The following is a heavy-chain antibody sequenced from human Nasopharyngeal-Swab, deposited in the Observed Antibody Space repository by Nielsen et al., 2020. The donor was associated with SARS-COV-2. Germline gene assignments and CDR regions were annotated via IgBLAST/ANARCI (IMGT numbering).Heavy chain of an antibody. CDR2: ISGSGGST. CDR3: AKATLGYCSSTSCYEGAYYYYGMDV. Sequence: GGSLRLSCAASGFTFSSYAMSWVRQAPGKGLEWVSAISGSGGSTYYADSVKGRFTISRDNSKNTLYLQMNSLRAGDTAVYYCAKATLGYCSSTSCYEGAYYYYGMDVWGQGTTVTVSS. V-gene: IGHV3-23*01. CDR1: GFTFSSYA. J-gene: IGHJ6*02. D-gene: IGHD2-2*01.